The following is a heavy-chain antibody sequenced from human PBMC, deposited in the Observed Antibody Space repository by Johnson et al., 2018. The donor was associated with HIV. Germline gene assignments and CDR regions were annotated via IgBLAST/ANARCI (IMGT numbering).Heavy chain of an antibody. CDR2: IWYDGSNK. J-gene: IGHJ3*02. Sequence: QMQLVESGGGLVQPGKSLRLSCAASGFTFSGYAIHWVRQAPGKGLEWVAVIWYDGSNKYYADSVKGRFTISRDNSKNTIYLQMNSLRVEDTAVYYCAKPYYDFWSGYYEYNAFDIWGQGTLVTVYS. CDR3: AKPYYDFWSGYYEYNAFDI. CDR1: GFTFSGYA. D-gene: IGHD3-3*01. V-gene: IGHV3-33*06.